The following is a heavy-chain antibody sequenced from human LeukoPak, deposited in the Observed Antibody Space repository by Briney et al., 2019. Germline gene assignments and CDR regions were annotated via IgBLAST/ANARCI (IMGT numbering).Heavy chain of an antibody. Sequence: GASVKVSCKASGYTFTGYYMHWVRQAPGQGREWMGWINPNSGGTNYAQKFQGRVTMTRDTSISTAYMELSRLRSDDTAVYYCARAPRGDYATFDYWGQGTLVTVSS. V-gene: IGHV1-2*02. D-gene: IGHD4-17*01. CDR2: INPNSGGT. CDR3: ARAPRGDYATFDY. J-gene: IGHJ4*02. CDR1: GYTFTGYY.